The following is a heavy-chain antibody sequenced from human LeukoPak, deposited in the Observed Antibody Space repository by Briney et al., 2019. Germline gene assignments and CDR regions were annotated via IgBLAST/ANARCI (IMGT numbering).Heavy chain of an antibody. V-gene: IGHV4-4*02. CDR1: GGSVTSTNW. J-gene: IGHJ4*02. CDR3: AREGGFYRPLDY. CDR2: VHLDGRT. D-gene: IGHD3-3*01. Sequence: KPSETLSLTCGVSGGSVTSTNWWTWVHQPPGKGLEWIGEVHLDGRTNYNPSLKSRLTMSVDLSENHVPLKLTSVTAADTAVYYCAREGGFYRPLDYSGQGTLVTVSS.